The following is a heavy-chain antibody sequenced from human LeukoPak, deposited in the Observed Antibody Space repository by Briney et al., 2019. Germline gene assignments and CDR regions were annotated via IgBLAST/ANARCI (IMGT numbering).Heavy chain of an antibody. CDR3: ARANFLYCSSSTCLFGY. CDR1: GYTFTYYY. D-gene: IGHD2-2*01. Sequence: ASVKVSCKASGYTFTYYYMHWVRQAPGQGFEWMGWINPNDGDTNYAQKFQGRVTMTRDTSISTAHMEVSRLRSDDTAVYYCARANFLYCSSSTCLFGYWGQGTLVTVSS. J-gene: IGHJ4*02. CDR2: INPNDGDT. V-gene: IGHV1-2*02.